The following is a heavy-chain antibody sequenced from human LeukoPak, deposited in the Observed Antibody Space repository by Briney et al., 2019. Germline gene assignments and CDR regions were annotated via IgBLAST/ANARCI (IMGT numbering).Heavy chain of an antibody. V-gene: IGHV1-18*01. CDR3: ARAILYDILTGTTDYYYFDY. J-gene: IGHJ4*02. CDR1: GYTFTSYG. CDR2: ISAYNGNT. Sequence: ASVKVSCKASGYTFTSYGISWVRQAPGQGLEWMGWISAYNGNTNCAQKLQGRVTMTTDTSTSTAYMELRSLRSDDTAVYYCARAILYDILTGTTDYYYFDYWGQGTLVTVSS. D-gene: IGHD3-9*01.